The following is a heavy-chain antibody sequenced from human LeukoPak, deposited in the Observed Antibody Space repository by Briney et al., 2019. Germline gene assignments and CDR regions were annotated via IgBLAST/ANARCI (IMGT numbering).Heavy chain of an antibody. CDR1: GGTFSSYA. Sequence: ASVKVSCKASGGTFSSYAISWVRQAPGQGLEWMGRIIPIFGIANYAQKFQGRVTITADKSTSTAYTELSSLRSEDTAVYYCARGPIYCSGGSCYPDYWGQGTLVTVSS. CDR3: ARGPIYCSGGSCYPDY. D-gene: IGHD2-15*01. V-gene: IGHV1-69*04. CDR2: IIPIFGIA. J-gene: IGHJ4*02.